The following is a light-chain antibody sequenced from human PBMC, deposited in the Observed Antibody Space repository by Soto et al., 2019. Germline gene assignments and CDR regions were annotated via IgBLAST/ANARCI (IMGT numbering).Light chain of an antibody. CDR1: ETVATN. J-gene: IGKJ4*01. CDR2: GAS. V-gene: IGKV3-15*01. Sequence: VMTQSPATLSVSPGERATLSCWASETVATNLAWYQQKPGQAPRLLISGASTRAAGISDRFRGSGSGTEFTLTISSLRSEDFAVYYCQQRSNWPLTFGGGTKVDIK. CDR3: QQRSNWPLT.